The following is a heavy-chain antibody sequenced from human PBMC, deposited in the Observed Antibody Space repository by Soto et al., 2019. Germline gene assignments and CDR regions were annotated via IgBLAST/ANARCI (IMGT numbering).Heavy chain of an antibody. D-gene: IGHD6-13*01. CDR3: AKGYELAAAGTNYYYYYMDV. Sequence: VQLLESGGGLVQPGGSLRLSCAASGFTFSSYAMSWVRQAPGKGLEWVSAISGSGGSTYYADSVKGRFTISRDNSKNTLYLQMNSLRAEDTAVYYCAKGYELAAAGTNYYYYYMDVWGKGTTVTVSS. CDR2: ISGSGGST. CDR1: GFTFSSYA. J-gene: IGHJ6*03. V-gene: IGHV3-23*01.